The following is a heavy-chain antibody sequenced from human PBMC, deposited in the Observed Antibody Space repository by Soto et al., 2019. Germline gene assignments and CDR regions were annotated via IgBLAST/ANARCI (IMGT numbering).Heavy chain of an antibody. CDR3: ARSWSGSTSGRVDV. Sequence: GGSLRLSCVASGFTFDDHVMHWVRQVPGKGLEWVGHITWDGYSIGYGGSVRGRFTISRDNAKDTLYLQMNSLRPEDTALYYCARSWSGSTSGRVDVWGQGTTVTVSS. CDR1: GFTFDDHV. CDR2: ITWDGYSI. V-gene: IGHV3-9*01. D-gene: IGHD3-3*01. J-gene: IGHJ6*02.